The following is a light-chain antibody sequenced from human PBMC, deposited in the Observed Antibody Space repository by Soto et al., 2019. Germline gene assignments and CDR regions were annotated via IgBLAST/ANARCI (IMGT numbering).Light chain of an antibody. CDR2: EAS. V-gene: IGKV1-5*03. CDR1: QGIRYW. J-gene: IGKJ1*01. CDR3: QHYNSYSEA. Sequence: DIQMTQSPATLSASVGDRATITCRASQGIRYWLAWFQQKAGKAPKLLIYEASRLESGVPSRISGSGSGTEFTLTISSLQPDDFATYYCQHYNSYSEAFGQGTKVDI.